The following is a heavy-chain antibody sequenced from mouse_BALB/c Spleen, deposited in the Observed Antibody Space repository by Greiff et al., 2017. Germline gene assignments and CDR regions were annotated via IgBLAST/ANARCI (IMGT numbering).Heavy chain of an antibody. CDR1: GYTFTDYN. CDR3: LITDYAMDY. CDR2: INPNNGGT. D-gene: IGHD2-4*01. Sequence: EVKLMESGPELVKPGASVKIPCKASGYTFTDYNMDWVKQSHGKSLEWIGDINPNNGGTIYNQKFKGKATLTVDKSSSTAYMELRSLTSEDTAVYYCLITDYAMDYWGQGTSVTVSS. J-gene: IGHJ4*01. V-gene: IGHV1-18*01.